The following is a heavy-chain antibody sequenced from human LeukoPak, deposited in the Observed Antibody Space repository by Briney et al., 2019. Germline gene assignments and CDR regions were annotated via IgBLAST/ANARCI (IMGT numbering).Heavy chain of an antibody. CDR2: VYTSGGT. J-gene: IGHJ4*02. V-gene: IGHV4-4*09. CDR3: ARLTRLSTSPDRYYLDY. D-gene: IGHD6-6*01. CDR1: GDSISSYY. Sequence: SETLSLTCTVSGDSISSYYWSWIRQPPGQGLEWIGFVYTSGGTNYIPSLKGRVTISIDTSKNQFSLKLSSVTAADSAVYYCARLTRLSTSPDRYYLDYWGQGTLVTVSS.